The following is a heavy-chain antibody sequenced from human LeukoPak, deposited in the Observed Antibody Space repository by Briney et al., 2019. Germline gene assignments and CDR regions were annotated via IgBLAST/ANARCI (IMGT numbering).Heavy chain of an antibody. D-gene: IGHD5-18*01. CDR3: ARLDNAGYSYGSYYFDY. J-gene: IGHJ4*02. CDR2: IYYRGST. CDR1: GGSISSYY. V-gene: IGHV4-59*08. Sequence: SETLSLTCTVSGGSISSYYWGWIRQPPGKGLEWIGYIYYRGSTNYNPSLKSRVTISVDTSKNQFSLKLSSVTAAGTAVYYCARLDNAGYSYGSYYFDYWGQGTLVTVSS.